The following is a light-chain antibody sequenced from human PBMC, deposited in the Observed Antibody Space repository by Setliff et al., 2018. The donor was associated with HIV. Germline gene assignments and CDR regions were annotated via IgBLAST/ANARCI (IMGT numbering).Light chain of an antibody. CDR2: EVD. J-gene: IGLJ3*02. CDR1: RSDVGNTLS. Sequence: SVLTQPASVSGSPGQSINISCTGSRSDVGNTLSVSWYQQNVGEVPKLLIYEVDRRPPGISHRFTGSKSANTASLTISGLQVEDEADYYCCSYGSGDIWVFGGGTKVTVL. CDR3: CSYGSGDIWV. V-gene: IGLV2-23*02.